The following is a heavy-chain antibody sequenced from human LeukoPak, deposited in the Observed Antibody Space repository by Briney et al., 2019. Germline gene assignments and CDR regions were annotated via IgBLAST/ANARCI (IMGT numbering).Heavy chain of an antibody. D-gene: IGHD1-26*01. CDR3: ARGPRPSGSYTTLDY. V-gene: IGHV1-69*04. Sequence: ASVKVSCKASGGTFSSYAISWVRQAPGQGLEWMGRIIPNLGIANYAQKFQGRVTITADKSTSTAYMELSSLRSEDTAVYYCARGPRPSGSYTTLDYWGQGTLVTVSS. CDR2: IIPNLGIA. J-gene: IGHJ4*02. CDR1: GGTFSSYA.